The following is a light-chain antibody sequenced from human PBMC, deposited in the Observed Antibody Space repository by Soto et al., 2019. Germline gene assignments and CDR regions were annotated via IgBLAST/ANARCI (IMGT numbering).Light chain of an antibody. Sequence: DIQMTQSPSSLSASVGDIVTITCRARQSISNWLAWYQQKPGKAPKLLIYDASTLESGVPSRFSGGGFGTDFTLTIISLQPDDFATYYCQQYSSYSTFGQGTKVEMK. CDR1: QSISNW. CDR2: DAS. CDR3: QQYSSYST. J-gene: IGKJ1*01. V-gene: IGKV1-5*01.